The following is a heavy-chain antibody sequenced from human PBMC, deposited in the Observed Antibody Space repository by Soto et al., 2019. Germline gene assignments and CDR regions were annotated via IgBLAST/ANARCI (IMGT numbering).Heavy chain of an antibody. CDR2: ISYDGSNK. D-gene: IGHD3-3*01. CDR1: GFTFSSYA. Sequence: QVQLVESGGGVVQPGRSLRLSCAASGFTFSSYAMHWVRQAPGKGLEWVAVISYDGSNKYYADSVKGRFTISRDNSKNTLYRQRNSLRAEDTAVYYCARRLGGDFWSGYYFLGFDYWGQGTLVTVSS. V-gene: IGHV3-30-3*01. J-gene: IGHJ4*02. CDR3: ARRLGGDFWSGYYFLGFDY.